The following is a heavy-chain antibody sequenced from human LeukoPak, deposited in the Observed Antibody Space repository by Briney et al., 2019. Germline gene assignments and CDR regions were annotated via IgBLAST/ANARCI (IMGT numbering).Heavy chain of an antibody. CDR3: ARDQYYYDSSGYY. J-gene: IGHJ4*02. V-gene: IGHV1-18*04. CDR1: GYTFTGYY. CDR2: ISAYNGNT. Sequence: ASVKVSCKASGYTFTGYYMHWVRQAPGQGLEWMGWISAYNGNTNYAQKLQGRVTMTTDTSTSTACMELRSLRSDDTAVYYCARDQYYYDSSGYYWGQGTLVTVSS. D-gene: IGHD3-22*01.